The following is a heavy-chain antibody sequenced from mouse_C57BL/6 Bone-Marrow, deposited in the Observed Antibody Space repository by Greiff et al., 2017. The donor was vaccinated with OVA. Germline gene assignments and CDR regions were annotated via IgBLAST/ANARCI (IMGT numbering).Heavy chain of an antibody. CDR3: SYYSNYVAY. J-gene: IGHJ3*01. V-gene: IGHV1-39*01. D-gene: IGHD2-5*01. CDR2: INPNYGTT. CDR1: GYSFTDYN. Sequence: VQLQQSGPELVKPGASVKISCKASGYSFTDYNMHWVKQSHGKSLEWIGVINPNYGTTSYNQKFKGKATLTVDQSSSNAYMQLNNLTSEDSAVSYCSYYSNYVAYWGQGTLVTVSA.